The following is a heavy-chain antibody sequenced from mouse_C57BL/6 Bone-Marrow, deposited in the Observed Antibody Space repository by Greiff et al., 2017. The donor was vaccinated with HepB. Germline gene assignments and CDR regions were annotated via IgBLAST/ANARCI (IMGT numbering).Heavy chain of an antibody. CDR3: ARERTPEGAMDY. V-gene: IGHV5-17*01. CDR1: GFTFSDYG. Sequence: EVKLVESGGGLVKPGGSLKLSCAASGFTFSDYGMHWVRQAPEKGLEWVAYISSGSSTIYYADTVKGRFTISRDNAKNTLFLQMTSLRSEDTAMYYCARERTPEGAMDYWGQGTSVTVSS. D-gene: IGHD3-3*01. J-gene: IGHJ4*01. CDR2: ISSGSSTI.